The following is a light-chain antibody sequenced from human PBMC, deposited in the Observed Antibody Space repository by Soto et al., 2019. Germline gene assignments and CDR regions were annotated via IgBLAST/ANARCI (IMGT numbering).Light chain of an antibody. CDR1: QSVRSN. V-gene: IGKV3-15*01. Sequence: EIVWTQSPATLSVSPGERATLSCRASQSVRSNLAWYQQKAGQAPRLLIFDASTRATKIPARFSGSGSGTEFTLTISSLQSEDFAVYYCQQYSNWPPLTFGGGTKVEIK. CDR2: DAS. J-gene: IGKJ4*01. CDR3: QQYSNWPPLT.